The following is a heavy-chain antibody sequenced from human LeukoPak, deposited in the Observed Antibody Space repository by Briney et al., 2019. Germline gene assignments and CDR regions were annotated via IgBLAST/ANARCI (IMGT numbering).Heavy chain of an antibody. CDR2: ISAYNGNT. J-gene: IGHJ5*02. CDR1: GYIFNSYV. CDR3: ASPRGSRGTYDFWSGYDNYFDP. D-gene: IGHD3-3*01. V-gene: IGHV1-18*01. Sequence: ASVKVSCKTSGYIFNSYVVSWVRQAPGQGPEWMGWISAYNGNTHYAKKLQGRLTLTTDISTSTVYMELRSLRSDDTAIYCCASPRGSRGTYDFWSGYDNYFDPWGQGTLVTVSS.